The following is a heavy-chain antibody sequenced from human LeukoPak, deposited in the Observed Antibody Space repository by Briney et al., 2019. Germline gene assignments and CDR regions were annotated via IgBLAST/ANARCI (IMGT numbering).Heavy chain of an antibody. CDR3: ARSPDIVVVPAAILDWYYFDY. Sequence: ASVTVSCKASGYTFTSYYMHWVRQAPGQGLEWMGIINPSGSSTIYAQKFQGRVTMTRDMSTSTVYMELSSLRSEDTAVYYCARSPDIVVVPAAILDWYYFDYWGQGTLVTVSS. J-gene: IGHJ4*02. CDR2: INPSGSST. V-gene: IGHV1-46*01. D-gene: IGHD2-2*02. CDR1: GYTFTSYY.